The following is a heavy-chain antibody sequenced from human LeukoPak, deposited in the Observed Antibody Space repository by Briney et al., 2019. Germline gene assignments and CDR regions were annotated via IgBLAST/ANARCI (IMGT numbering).Heavy chain of an antibody. CDR1: GYSFTRYW. D-gene: IGHD5-12*01. V-gene: IGHV5-51*01. CDR3: ARQGGYGVSDY. CDR2: IYPGDSDT. J-gene: IGHJ4*02. Sequence: GEALETSLKGSGYSFTRYWIGWGRPMPGKGVGWMWIIYPGDSDTRYSPSFHGHLTISADKSISTAYLQSSSLQASDPAMYYCARQGGYGVSDYWGQGTLVTVSS.